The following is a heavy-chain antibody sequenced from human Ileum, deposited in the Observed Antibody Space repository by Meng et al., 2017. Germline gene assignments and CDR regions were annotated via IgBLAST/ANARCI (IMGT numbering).Heavy chain of an antibody. V-gene: IGHV4-34*11. D-gene: IGHD2-15*01. CDR3: ARDRGGSYYFDY. J-gene: IGHJ4*02. Sequence: QVQLQQWGAGLLRPSETLSLTCAVYGGSFSGYYWSWVRQPPGKGLEWIGYIYYSGSTYYNPSLKSRAIMSVDTSKNHFSLKLSSVTAADTAVYYCARDRGGSYYFDYWGQGTLVTVSS. CDR2: IYYSGST. CDR1: GGSFSGYY.